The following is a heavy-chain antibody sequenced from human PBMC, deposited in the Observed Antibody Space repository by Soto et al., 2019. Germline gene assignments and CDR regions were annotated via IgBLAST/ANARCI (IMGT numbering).Heavy chain of an antibody. Sequence: EVQVLESGGGLVQPGGSLRLSCAASGFTFSSYAMSWVRQAPGQGLEWVSAISGSGSNPYYADSVKGRFTISRDNSKNTLYLQMNSLRAEDTAVYYCARAVSSNFGNFDYWGQGTLVPVSS. J-gene: IGHJ4*02. D-gene: IGHD4-4*01. CDR1: GFTFSSYA. CDR3: ARAVSSNFGNFDY. CDR2: ISGSGSNP. V-gene: IGHV3-23*01.